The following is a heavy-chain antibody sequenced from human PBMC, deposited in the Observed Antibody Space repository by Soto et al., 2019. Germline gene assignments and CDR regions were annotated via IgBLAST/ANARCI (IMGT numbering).Heavy chain of an antibody. CDR3: ARDRPTSSIRARDYYYAMDV. CDR2: IIPIFGTA. J-gene: IGHJ6*02. Sequence: SVKVSCKASGGTFSSYAISCVRQAPGQGLEWMGGIIPIFGTANYAQKLQGRVTMTTDTSTTTAYMELRSLRSDDTAVYYCARDRPTSSIRARDYYYAMDVWGQGTTVTVSS. CDR1: GGTFSSYA. D-gene: IGHD6-6*01. V-gene: IGHV1-69*05.